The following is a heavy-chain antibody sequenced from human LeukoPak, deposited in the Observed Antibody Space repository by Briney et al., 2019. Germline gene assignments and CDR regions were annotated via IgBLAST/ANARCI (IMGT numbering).Heavy chain of an antibody. CDR2: IYYSGST. D-gene: IGHD3-22*01. J-gene: IGHJ3*02. V-gene: IGHV4-59*01. CDR3: ARAGYYYDSSGDAFDI. CDR1: GGSISSYY. Sequence: SETLSLTCTVSGGSISSYYWSWIRQPPGKGLEWIGYIYYSGSTNYNPSLKSRVTISVDTSKNQFSLKLSSVTAADTAVYYCARAGYYYDSSGDAFDIWGQGTMVTVSS.